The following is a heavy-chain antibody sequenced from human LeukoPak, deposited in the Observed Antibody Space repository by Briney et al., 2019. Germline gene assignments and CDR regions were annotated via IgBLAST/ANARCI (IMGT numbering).Heavy chain of an antibody. J-gene: IGHJ5*02. V-gene: IGHV4-59*11. CDR3: ARDGEYYDFWSGYYRNNNWFDP. Sequence: PSETLSLTCTVSGGSISSHYWSWIRQPPGKGLEWIGYIYYSGSTNYNPSLKSRVTISVDTSKNQFSLKLSPVTAADTAVYYCARDGEYYDFWSGYYRNNNWFDPWGQGTLVTVSS. CDR2: IYYSGST. CDR1: GGSISSHY. D-gene: IGHD3-3*01.